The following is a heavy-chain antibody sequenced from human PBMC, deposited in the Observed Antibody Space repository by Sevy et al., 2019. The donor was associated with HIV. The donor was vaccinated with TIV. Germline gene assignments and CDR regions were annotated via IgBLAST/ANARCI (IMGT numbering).Heavy chain of an antibody. Sequence: PGGSLRLSCVASEFIFSSHAVSWVRQAPGKGLEWVSAISGDGENTHYADSVRGRFTISRDNFKNTLYLQMNSLRAEDTALYYCARDGRGISAFDIWGPGTMVTVSS. CDR2: ISGDGENT. V-gene: IGHV3-23*01. CDR1: EFIFSSHA. CDR3: ARDGRGISAFDI. J-gene: IGHJ3*02. D-gene: IGHD3-3*02.